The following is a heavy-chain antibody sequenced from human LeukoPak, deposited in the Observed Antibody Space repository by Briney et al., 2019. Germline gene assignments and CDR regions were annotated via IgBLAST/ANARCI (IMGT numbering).Heavy chain of an antibody. V-gene: IGHV1-2*06. Sequence: ASVKVSCKASGYTFTSYYMHWVRQAPGQGLEWMGRINPNSGGTNYAQKFQRRVTMTRDTSISTAYMELSRLRSDDTAVYYCARDRYSGYDWDFDYWGQGTLVTVSS. D-gene: IGHD5-12*01. CDR3: ARDRYSGYDWDFDY. J-gene: IGHJ4*02. CDR1: GYTFTSYY. CDR2: INPNSGGT.